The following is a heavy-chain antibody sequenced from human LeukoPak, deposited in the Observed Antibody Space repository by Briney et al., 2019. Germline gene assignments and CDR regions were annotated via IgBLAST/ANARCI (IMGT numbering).Heavy chain of an antibody. Sequence: SETLSLTCTVSGGSISSYYWSWIRQPPGKGLEWIGYIYYSGSTNYNPSLKSRVTISVDTSKNQFSLKLSSVTAADTAVYYCARDPNSADAFDIWGQGTMVTVSS. CDR2: IYYSGST. V-gene: IGHV4-59*01. CDR1: GGSISSYY. J-gene: IGHJ3*02. D-gene: IGHD2-21*01. CDR3: ARDPNSADAFDI.